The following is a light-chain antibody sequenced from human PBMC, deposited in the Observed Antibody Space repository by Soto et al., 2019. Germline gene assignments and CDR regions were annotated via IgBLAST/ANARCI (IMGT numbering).Light chain of an antibody. V-gene: IGKV1-27*01. CDR2: AAS. Sequence: DIQMTQSPSSLSASVGDRVTITCRASQGISNYLAWYQQKPGKVPKLLIYAASTLQSGVPSRFSGSGSGTDFTLAISSLQPEDVATYCCPEYNSGPWTFGQGTKVEIK. CDR3: PEYNSGPWT. CDR1: QGISNY. J-gene: IGKJ1*01.